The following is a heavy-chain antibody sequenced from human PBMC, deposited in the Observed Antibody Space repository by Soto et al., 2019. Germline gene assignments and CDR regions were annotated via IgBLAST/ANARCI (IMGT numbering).Heavy chain of an antibody. Sequence: GGSLRLSCAASGFTFSSYAMSWVRQAPGKGLEWVSAISGSGGSTYYADSVKGRVTISRDNSKNTLYLQMNSLRAEDTAVYYCAGFGYFAWLWGLDPWGQGTLFTVAS. J-gene: IGHJ5*02. V-gene: IGHV3-23*01. CDR2: ISGSGGST. CDR3: AGFGYFAWLWGLDP. D-gene: IGHD3-9*01. CDR1: GFTFSSYA.